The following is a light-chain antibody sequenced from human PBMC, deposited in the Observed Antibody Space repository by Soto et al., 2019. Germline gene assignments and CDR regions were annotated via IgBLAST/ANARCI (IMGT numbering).Light chain of an antibody. Sequence: QSVLTQPASVSGSPGQSITISCTGTSSDVGGYNYVSWYQQHPGKAPKLMIYEVSNRPSGVSNRFSGSKSGNTASLTISGLQAEDEADYYCSSYNVFGTGTNVTVL. CDR1: SSDVGGYNY. CDR2: EVS. CDR3: SSYNV. J-gene: IGLJ1*01. V-gene: IGLV2-14*01.